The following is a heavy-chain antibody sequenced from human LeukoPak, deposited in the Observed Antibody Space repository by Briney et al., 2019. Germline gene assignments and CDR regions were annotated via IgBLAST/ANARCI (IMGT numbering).Heavy chain of an antibody. J-gene: IGHJ4*02. Sequence: PSETLSLTCTVSGDSFSSYFWSWIRQPAGKGLEWIGRMYTRGITNSNPSLKSRVTMSVDTSKNQFSLNLTSVTAADTAVYYCAREITGTRGADYWGQGILVTVSS. D-gene: IGHD1-7*01. V-gene: IGHV4-4*07. CDR2: MYTRGIT. CDR1: GDSFSSYF. CDR3: AREITGTRGADY.